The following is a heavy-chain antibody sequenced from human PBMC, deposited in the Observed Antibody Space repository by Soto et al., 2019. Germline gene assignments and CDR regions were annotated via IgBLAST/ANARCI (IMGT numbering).Heavy chain of an antibody. CDR3: ARDVEMATIKTIGWFDP. CDR2: IYYSGST. D-gene: IGHD5-12*01. Sequence: PSETLSLTCTVSGGSISSDYGSWIRQPPGKGLEWIGYIYYSGSTNYNPSLKSRVTISVDTSKNQFSLELSSVTAADTAVYYCARDVEMATIKTIGWFDPWGQGTLVTVSS. CDR1: GGSISSDY. V-gene: IGHV4-59*01. J-gene: IGHJ5*02.